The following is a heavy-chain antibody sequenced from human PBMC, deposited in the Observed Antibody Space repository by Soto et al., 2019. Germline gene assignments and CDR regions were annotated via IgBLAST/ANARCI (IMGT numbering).Heavy chain of an antibody. V-gene: IGHV4-34*01. D-gene: IGHD3-10*01. J-gene: IGHJ4*02. CDR1: GGSFSGYY. CDR3: ARGRMVRGVPER. Sequence: QVQLQQWGAGLLKPSETLSLTCAVYGGSFSGYYWSWIRQPPGKGLEWIGEINHSGSTNYNPSLKSRVTISVDTSKNQFSLKLSSVTAADTAVYYCARGRMVRGVPERWGQGPLVTVSS. CDR2: INHSGST.